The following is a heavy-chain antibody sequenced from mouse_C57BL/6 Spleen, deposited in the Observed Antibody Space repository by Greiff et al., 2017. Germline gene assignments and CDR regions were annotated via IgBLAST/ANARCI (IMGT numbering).Heavy chain of an antibody. CDR1: GYTFTSYW. V-gene: IGHV1-50*01. D-gene: IGHD2-5*01. CDR3: ARPSYSNYAWFAY. J-gene: IGHJ3*01. CDR2: IDPSDSYT. Sequence: QVQLQQPGAELVKPGASVKLSCKASGYTFTSYWMQWVKQRPGQGLEWIGEIDPSDSYTNYNQKFKGKATLTVDTSSSTAYMQLSSLPSEDSAVYYCARPSYSNYAWFAYWGQGTLVTVSA.